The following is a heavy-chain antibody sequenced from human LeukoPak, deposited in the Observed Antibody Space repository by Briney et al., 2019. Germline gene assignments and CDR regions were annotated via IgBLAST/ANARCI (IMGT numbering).Heavy chain of an antibody. D-gene: IGHD3-16*01. Sequence: PGGSLRLSCVASGFTFSSYAMNWVRQAPGKGLEWVAVISYDGSSKNYADSVKGRFTISRDNSKNTLYLQMNSLRLEDTAIYYCASWGPDYWGQGTLVTVSS. V-gene: IGHV3-30-3*01. CDR2: ISYDGSSK. J-gene: IGHJ4*02. CDR1: GFTFSSYA. CDR3: ASWGPDY.